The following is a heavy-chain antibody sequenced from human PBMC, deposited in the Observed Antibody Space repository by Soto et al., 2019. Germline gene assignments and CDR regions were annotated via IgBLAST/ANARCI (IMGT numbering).Heavy chain of an antibody. CDR2: IYPDDSDT. Sequence: GESLKITCGTSGNSFTFYWIAWVRQLPGKGLEWMGIIYPDDSDTRYSPSFQGQVTISADESITTAFLQWSSLKASDTGMYYCARHQGEQSPFDPWGQGTMVPVSS. D-gene: IGHD3-16*01. CDR3: ARHQGEQSPFDP. CDR1: GNSFTFYW. V-gene: IGHV5-51*01. J-gene: IGHJ3*01.